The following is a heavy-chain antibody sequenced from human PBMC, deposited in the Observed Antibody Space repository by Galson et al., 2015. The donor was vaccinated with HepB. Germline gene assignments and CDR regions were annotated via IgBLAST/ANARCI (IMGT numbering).Heavy chain of an antibody. V-gene: IGHV3-21*01. CDR2: ISDYSSYI. J-gene: IGHJ6*02. Sequence: SLRLSCAASGFIFSDYSMNWVRQAPGKGLEWVSSISDYSSYIYYADPVKGRFTISRDNAKNSLYLQLNSLRAEDTAVYYCARPTTVTTDSYYGMDVWGQGTTVTVSS. CDR1: GFIFSDYS. D-gene: IGHD4-11*01. CDR3: ARPTTVTTDSYYGMDV.